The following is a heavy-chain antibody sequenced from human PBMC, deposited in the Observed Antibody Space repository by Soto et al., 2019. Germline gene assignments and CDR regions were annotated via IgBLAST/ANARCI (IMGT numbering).Heavy chain of an antibody. J-gene: IGHJ4*02. CDR3: ARPILGYSVYGY. Sequence: SETLSLTCTVSGDSINSGSHYWGWIRQPPGKGLEWIGNIYSTGSTYYNPSLKSRVTISVDTSKNEFSLKLSSVTAADTAVYYCARPILGYSVYGYWGQGTLVTVSS. V-gene: IGHV4-39*01. CDR1: GDSINSGSHY. D-gene: IGHD2-15*01. CDR2: IYSTGST.